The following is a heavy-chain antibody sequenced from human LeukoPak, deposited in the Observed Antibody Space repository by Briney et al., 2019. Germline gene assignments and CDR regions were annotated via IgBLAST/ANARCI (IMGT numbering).Heavy chain of an antibody. V-gene: IGHV3-9*01. D-gene: IGHD6-25*01. CDR2: ISYNRDAT. Sequence: PGGSLRLSCEASGFSFDDYAMHWVRHAPGKGLEWVSGISYNRDATGYADSVKGRFTVSRDNAKNSLYLQMNSLRSEDTALYYCAKGAAAGIRGYFDYWGQGILVTVSS. J-gene: IGHJ4*02. CDR1: GFSFDDYA. CDR3: AKGAAAGIRGYFDY.